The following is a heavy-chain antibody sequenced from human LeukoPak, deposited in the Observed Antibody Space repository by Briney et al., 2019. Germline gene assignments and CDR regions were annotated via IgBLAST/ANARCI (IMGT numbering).Heavy chain of an antibody. D-gene: IGHD1-26*01. CDR3: AKDRGMVGASVRAFDY. CDR1: GFTFRNHA. Sequence: GGSLRLSCAASGFTFRNHAMNWVRQAPGKGLLWVSVISGSGETTYYADSVKGRFTISRDNSQNTLYLQMSSLRGEDTALYYCAKDRGMVGASVRAFDYWGQGNLVTVSS. J-gene: IGHJ4*02. CDR2: ISGSGETT. V-gene: IGHV3-23*01.